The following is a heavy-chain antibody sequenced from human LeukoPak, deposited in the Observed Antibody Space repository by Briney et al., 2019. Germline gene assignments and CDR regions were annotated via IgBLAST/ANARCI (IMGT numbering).Heavy chain of an antibody. D-gene: IGHD5-18*01. J-gene: IGHJ4*02. CDR3: AGGYSLFDY. CDR1: GGSFSGYY. Sequence: SETLSLTCAVYGGSFSGYYWSWIRQPPGKGLEWIGEVNHSGSTNYNPSLKSRVTISVDTSKNQFSLKLSSVTAADTAVYYCAGGYSLFDYWGQGTLVTVSS. V-gene: IGHV4-34*01. CDR2: VNHSGST.